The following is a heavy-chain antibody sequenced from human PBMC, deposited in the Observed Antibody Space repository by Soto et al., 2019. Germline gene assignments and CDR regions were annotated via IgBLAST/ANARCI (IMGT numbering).Heavy chain of an antibody. D-gene: IGHD3-10*01. CDR1: GFTFSIYS. V-gene: IGHV3-21*01. CDR3: ARVPYYYGSGSYYEYYYYGMDV. CDR2: ISSSSSYI. Sequence: GGSLILSCAAAGFTFSIYSMNWVRPAPGKGLGWVSSISSSSSYIYYADSVKGRFTISRDNAKNSLYLQMNSLRAEDTAVYYCARVPYYYGSGSYYEYYYYGMDVWGQGTTVTVSS. J-gene: IGHJ6*02.